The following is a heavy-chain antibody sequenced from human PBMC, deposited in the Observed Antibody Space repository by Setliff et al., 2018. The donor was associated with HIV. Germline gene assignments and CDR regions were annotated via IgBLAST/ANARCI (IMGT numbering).Heavy chain of an antibody. Sequence: SETLSLTCAVYGGSFSGHYWTWIRQPPGKGLEWIGEINHGGSTKYNPSFKSRLAMSVDTSKQQFSLKLNSVTAADTAIYYCARGNYDTSDYYTNFYYYYMDVWGKGTAVTVSS. V-gene: IGHV4-34*01. CDR3: ARGNYDTSDYYTNFYYYYMDV. D-gene: IGHD3-22*01. CDR2: INHGGST. CDR1: GGSFSGHY. J-gene: IGHJ6*03.